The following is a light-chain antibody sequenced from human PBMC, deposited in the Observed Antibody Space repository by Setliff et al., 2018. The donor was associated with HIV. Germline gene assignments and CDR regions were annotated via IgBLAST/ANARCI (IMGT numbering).Light chain of an antibody. CDR2: EVS. Sequence: QSVLTQPPSVSGSPGQSVTISCTGTSSDVGSYNHVSWYQQPPGTVPKLMIYEVSNRPSGVPDRFSGSKSGNTASLTISGLQAGDEADYYCSSYTSSSTYVFGNGTKVTVL. J-gene: IGLJ1*01. CDR1: SSDVGSYNH. CDR3: SSYTSSSTYV. V-gene: IGLV2-18*02.